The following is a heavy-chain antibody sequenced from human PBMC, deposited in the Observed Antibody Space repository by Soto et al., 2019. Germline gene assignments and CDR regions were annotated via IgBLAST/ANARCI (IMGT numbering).Heavy chain of an antibody. CDR3: ARETYDSSGYYNYFDY. D-gene: IGHD3-22*01. Sequence: PSETLSLTCAVSGGSISSGGYYWSWIRQHPGKGLEWIGYIYYSGSTNYNPSLKSRVTISVDTSKNQFSLKLSSVTAADTAVYYCARETYDSSGYYNYFDYWGQGTLVTVSS. J-gene: IGHJ4*02. CDR2: IYYSGST. V-gene: IGHV4-61*08. CDR1: GGSISSGGYY.